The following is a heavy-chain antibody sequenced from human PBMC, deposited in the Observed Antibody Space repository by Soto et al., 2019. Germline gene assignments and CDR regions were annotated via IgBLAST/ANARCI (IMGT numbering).Heavy chain of an antibody. CDR3: ARGRSYRAYYYYYYGMDV. CDR1: GGSFSGYY. CDR2: INHSGST. J-gene: IGHJ6*02. V-gene: IGHV4-34*01. D-gene: IGHD1-26*01. Sequence: PSETLSLTCAVYGGSFSGYYWSWIRQPPGKGLEWIGEINHSGSTNYNPSLKSRVTISVDTSKNQFSLKLSSVTAADTAVYYCARGRSYRAYYYYYYGMDVWGQGTTVTVSS.